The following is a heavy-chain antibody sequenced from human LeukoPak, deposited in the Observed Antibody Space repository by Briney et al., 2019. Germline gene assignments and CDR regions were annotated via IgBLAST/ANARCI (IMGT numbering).Heavy chain of an antibody. D-gene: IGHD6-13*01. CDR1: GFIYSCYT. CDR3: AKVGEGYLGVVDY. J-gene: IGHJ4*02. Sequence: GGSLRLSCVGSGFIYSCYTMSWVGPARCRGVDGVSAISGSGSSTYYADSVKGRFTISRDNSKNTLYLQMSSLRAEDTAVYYCAKVGEGYLGVVDYWGQGTLVTVSS. CDR2: ISGSGSST. V-gene: IGHV3-23*01.